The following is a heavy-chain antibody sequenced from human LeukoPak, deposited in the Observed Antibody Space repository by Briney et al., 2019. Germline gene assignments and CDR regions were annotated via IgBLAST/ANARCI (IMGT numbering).Heavy chain of an antibody. CDR1: GFTFSSYW. J-gene: IGHJ6*03. V-gene: IGHV3-7*01. CDR2: IKQDGSEK. D-gene: IGHD6-19*01. Sequence: GGSLRLSCAASGFTFSSYWMSWVRQAPGKGLEWVANIKQDGSEKYYVDSVKGRFTISRDNARNSLYLQMNSLRAEDTAVYYCARFVSSGWYNYYYYYMDVWGKGTTVTVSS. CDR3: ARFVSSGWYNYYYYYMDV.